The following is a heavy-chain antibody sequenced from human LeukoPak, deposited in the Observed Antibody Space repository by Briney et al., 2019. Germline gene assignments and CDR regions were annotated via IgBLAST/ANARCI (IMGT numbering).Heavy chain of an antibody. CDR3: ARIMTPPSFYFDY. CDR1: GGTFSSYA. J-gene: IGHJ4*02. CDR2: IIPILGIA. V-gene: IGHV1-69*04. Sequence: SVKVSCKASGGTFSSYAISWVRQAPGQGLEWIGRIIPILGIANYAQKFQGRVTITTDKSTSTAYMELSSLRSEDTAVYYCARIMTPPSFYFDYWGQGTLVTVSS. D-gene: IGHD3-16*01.